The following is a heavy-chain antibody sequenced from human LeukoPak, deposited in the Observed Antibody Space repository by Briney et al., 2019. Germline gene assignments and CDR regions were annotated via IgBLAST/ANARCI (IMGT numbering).Heavy chain of an antibody. D-gene: IGHD6-25*01. CDR3: TRHGSGMDV. J-gene: IGHJ6*02. CDR2: ISVYSGDT. V-gene: IGHV1-18*01. Sequence: ASVKVSCKPSGYTLTSYGISWVRQAPGQGLEYMGWISVYSGDTNYAQNLQGRVTITTDTSTRTVYMELRSLRPDDTAVYYCTRHGSGMDVWGQGTRSPSP. CDR1: GYTLTSYG.